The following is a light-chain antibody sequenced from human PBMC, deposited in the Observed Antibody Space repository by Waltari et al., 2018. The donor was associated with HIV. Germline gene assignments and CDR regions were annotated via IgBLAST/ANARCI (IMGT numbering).Light chain of an antibody. CDR2: DDI. J-gene: IGLJ1*01. V-gene: IGLV3-21*02. Sequence: SYVLTQAPSVSVAPGQTARITCGGNNIGSKSVHWYQQRPGQAPVLVGYDDIDRPSGIPERFSGSNSGNTATLTISRVEAGDEADYYCQVWDITTDHHVFGNGTKVTVL. CDR1: NIGSKS. CDR3: QVWDITTDHHV.